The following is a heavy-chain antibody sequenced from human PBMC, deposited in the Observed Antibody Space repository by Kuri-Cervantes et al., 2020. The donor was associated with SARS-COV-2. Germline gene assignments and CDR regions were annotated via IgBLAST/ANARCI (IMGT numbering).Heavy chain of an antibody. Sequence: SETLSLTCTVSGGSISSYYWSWIRQPAGKGLEWVGRIYASGSTNYNPSLKSRVTISVDTSKNQFSLKLSSVTAADTAVYYCASSYYDFWSGYSTAKSAFSYWGQGTLVTVSS. CDR1: GGSISSYY. V-gene: IGHV4-4*07. CDR2: IYASGST. D-gene: IGHD3-3*01. J-gene: IGHJ4*02. CDR3: ASSYYDFWSGYSTAKSAFSY.